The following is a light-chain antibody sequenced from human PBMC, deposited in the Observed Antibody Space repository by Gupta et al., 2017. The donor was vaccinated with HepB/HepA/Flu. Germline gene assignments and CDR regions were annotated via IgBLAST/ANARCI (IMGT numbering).Light chain of an antibody. V-gene: IGKV3-11*01. CDR3: QQRSNWLT. J-gene: IGKJ4*01. CDR1: QSVSSY. Sequence: EIVLTQSPATLSLSPGERATLSCRASQSVSSYLAWYQQKPGQAPRLLIYDASNRATGIPARFSGSGYGTDFTLTSSRREPEDFAVYYGQQRSNWLTFGGGTKVEIK. CDR2: DAS.